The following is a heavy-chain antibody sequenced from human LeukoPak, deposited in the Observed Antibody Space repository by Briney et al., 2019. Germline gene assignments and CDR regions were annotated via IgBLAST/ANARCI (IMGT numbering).Heavy chain of an antibody. CDR2: IWYDGSNK. Sequence: GRSLRLSCAASGFTFSSYGMHWVRQAPGKGLEWVAVIWYDGSNKYYADSVKGRFTISRDNSKNTLYLQMNSLKTEDTAVYYCARGYNGLDVWGQGTTVTVSS. CDR3: ARGYNGLDV. J-gene: IGHJ6*02. V-gene: IGHV3-33*01. D-gene: IGHD1-14*01. CDR1: GFTFSSYG.